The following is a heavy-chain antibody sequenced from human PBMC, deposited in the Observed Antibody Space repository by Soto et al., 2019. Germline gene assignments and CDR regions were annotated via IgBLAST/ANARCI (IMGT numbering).Heavy chain of an antibody. Sequence: VASVKVSCKASGGTFSSYAISWVRQAPGQGLEWMGGIIPIFGTANYAQKFQGRVTITADKSTSTAYMELSSLRSEDTAVYYCARVRFLATMDCSGGSCYLEYYYGMDVWGQGTTVTVSS. CDR1: GGTFSSYA. D-gene: IGHD2-15*01. CDR2: IIPIFGTA. CDR3: ARVRFLATMDCSGGSCYLEYYYGMDV. V-gene: IGHV1-69*06. J-gene: IGHJ6*02.